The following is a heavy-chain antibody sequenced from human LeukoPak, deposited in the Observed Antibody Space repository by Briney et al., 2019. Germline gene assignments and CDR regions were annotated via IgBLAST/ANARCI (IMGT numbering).Heavy chain of an antibody. CDR2: IYYSGST. Sequence: SETLSLTCTVSGGSISSYYWSWLRQPPGKGLEWIGYIYYSGSTNYNPSLKSRVTISVDTSKNQFSLKLSSVTAADTAVYYCARGVAATVWFDPWGQGTLVTVSS. V-gene: IGHV4-59*01. D-gene: IGHD2-15*01. CDR3: ARGVAATVWFDP. J-gene: IGHJ5*02. CDR1: GGSISSYY.